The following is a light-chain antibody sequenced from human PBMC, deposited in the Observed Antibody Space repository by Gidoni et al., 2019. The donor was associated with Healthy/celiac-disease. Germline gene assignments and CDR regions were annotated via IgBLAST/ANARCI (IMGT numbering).Light chain of an antibody. CDR3: CSYAGSYALV. V-gene: IGLV2-11*01. Sequence: SALTQPRSSSGSPGQAVTISCTGTSRDVGGYNDVSWYQQHPGKAPTLMIYDVSKRPSGVPDRFSGTKSGNAASLTISVLQAEDEADYCCCSYAGSYALVFGGGTKLTVL. CDR1: SRDVGGYND. J-gene: IGLJ3*02. CDR2: DVS.